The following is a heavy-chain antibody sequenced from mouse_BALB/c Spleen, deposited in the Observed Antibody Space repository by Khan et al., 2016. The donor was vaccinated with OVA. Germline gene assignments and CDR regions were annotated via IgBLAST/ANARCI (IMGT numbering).Heavy chain of an antibody. CDR1: AYTFTNYG. CDR2: INTYTGEP. CDR3: ARGASYWYFDV. J-gene: IGHJ1*01. V-gene: IGHV9-1*02. Sequence: QIQLVQSGPELKKPGETVKISCKASAYTFTNYGMNWVKQAPGKGLKWMGWINTYTGEPTYTDDFKGRFAFSLETSASTAALQINNLKNGDMATSCCARGASYWYFDVWGAGTTVTVSS.